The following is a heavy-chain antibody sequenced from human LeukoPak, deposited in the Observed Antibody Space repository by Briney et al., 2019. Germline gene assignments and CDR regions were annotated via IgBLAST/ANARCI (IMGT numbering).Heavy chain of an antibody. D-gene: IGHD5-18*01. V-gene: IGHV3-7*01. CDR1: GFTFSSYW. CDR3: ARDTPHGQLWLD. Sequence: GGAPRLSCAAPGFTFSSYWMSWVRQAPGKGLGRVANIKQDGSEKYYVDSVKGRFTISRDNAKNSLYLQMNSLGAEDTAVYYCARDTPHGQLWLDWGQGTLVTVSS. CDR2: IKQDGSEK. J-gene: IGHJ4*02.